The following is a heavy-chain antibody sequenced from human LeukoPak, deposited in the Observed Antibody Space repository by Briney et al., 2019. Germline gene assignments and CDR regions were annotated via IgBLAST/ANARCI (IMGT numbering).Heavy chain of an antibody. CDR3: ARHMITFGGVIASFDY. V-gene: IGHV3-53*01. Sequence: PGGSLRLSCTVSGFTVSSNSMSWVRQAPGKGLEWVSFIYSGTTHYSDSVKGRFTISRDNAKNSLYLQMNSLRAEDTALYHCARHMITFGGVIASFDYWGQGTLVTVSS. D-gene: IGHD3-16*02. CDR1: GFTVSSNS. J-gene: IGHJ4*02. CDR2: IYSGTT.